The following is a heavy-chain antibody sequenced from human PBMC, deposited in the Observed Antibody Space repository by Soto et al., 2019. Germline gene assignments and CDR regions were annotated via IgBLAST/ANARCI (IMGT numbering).Heavy chain of an antibody. J-gene: IGHJ5*02. CDR3: ARSYVYVTDIWGIAARPGWFDP. V-gene: IGHV1-18*01. D-gene: IGHD6-6*01. CDR1: GYTFSNYG. CDR2: ISASNGKT. Sequence: ASVKVSCKASGYTFSNYGINWVRQAPGQALEWMGWISASNGKTNYAQKLQGRVTMTTDISTNTAYMELRSLRSDDTAVYYCARSYVYVTDIWGIAARPGWFDPWGQGTLVTVSS.